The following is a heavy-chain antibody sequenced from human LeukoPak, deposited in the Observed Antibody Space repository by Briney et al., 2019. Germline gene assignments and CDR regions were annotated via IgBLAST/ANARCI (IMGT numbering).Heavy chain of an antibody. D-gene: IGHD6-13*01. V-gene: IGHV3-21*01. CDR1: GFTFSSYI. CDR3: ARVYGSSWYSDY. J-gene: IGHJ4*02. CDR2: ISSSSSYI. Sequence: GGSLRLSCAASGFTFSSYIMNWVRQAPGKGLEWVSSISSSSSYIYYADSVKGRFTISRDNAKNSLYLQMNSLRAEDTAVYYCARVYGSSWYSDYWGQGTLVTVSS.